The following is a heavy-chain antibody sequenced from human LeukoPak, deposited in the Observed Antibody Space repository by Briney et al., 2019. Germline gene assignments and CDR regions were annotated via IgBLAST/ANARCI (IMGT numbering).Heavy chain of an antibody. CDR2: FDPEDGET. J-gene: IGHJ4*02. V-gene: IGHV1-24*01. CDR1: GYTLTELS. D-gene: IGHD4-11*01. Sequence: ASVKVSCKVSGYTLTELSMHWVRQAPGKGPEWMGGFDPEDGETIYAQKFQGRVTMTEDTSTDTAYMELSSLRSEDTAVYYCATAGGLDYLLLDYWGQGTLVTVSS. CDR3: ATAGGLDYLLLDY.